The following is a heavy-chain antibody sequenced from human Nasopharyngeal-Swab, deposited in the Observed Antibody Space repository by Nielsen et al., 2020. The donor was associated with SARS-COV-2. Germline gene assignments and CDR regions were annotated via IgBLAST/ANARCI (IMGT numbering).Heavy chain of an antibody. V-gene: IGHV4-34*01. D-gene: IGHD2-15*01. CDR3: ARGGYQLLLRNYYYGMDV. Sequence: ESLKISCAASGFTFSNYAMTWVRQPPGKGLEWIGEVDHTGRTNNNPSLQSRVTMSVDTSKNQFSLTLSSVTAADTAVYYCARGGYQLLLRNYYYGMDVWSQGTTVTVSS. J-gene: IGHJ6*02. CDR2: VDHTGRT. CDR1: GFTFSNYA.